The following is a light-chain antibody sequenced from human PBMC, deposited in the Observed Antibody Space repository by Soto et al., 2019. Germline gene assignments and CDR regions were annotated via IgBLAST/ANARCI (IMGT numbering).Light chain of an antibody. CDR1: QSDSSSY. V-gene: IGKV3-20*01. J-gene: IGKJ1*01. Sequence: EIELTQSPGTLSLSPGERATLSCRASQSDSSSYLAWYQQKPGQAPMLLIYGACSRATGIQERFSGSGSGIDFSLTIRSLEHEDFEVYYALQYGSPSRTFGQGSKV. CDR2: GAC. CDR3: LQYGSPSRT.